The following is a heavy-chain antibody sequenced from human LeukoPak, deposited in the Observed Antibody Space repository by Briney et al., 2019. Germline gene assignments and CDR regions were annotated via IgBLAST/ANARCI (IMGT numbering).Heavy chain of an antibody. CDR1: GGSISSHY. Sequence: SETLSLTCTVSGGSISSHYWSWIRQPPGKGLEWIGYIYYSGSTNYNPSLKSRVTISVDTSKNQFSLKLSSVTAADTAVYYCARVGSSWPYYYYYMDVWGKGTTVTVSS. CDR3: ARVGSSWPYYYYYMDV. V-gene: IGHV4-59*11. CDR2: IYYSGST. J-gene: IGHJ6*03. D-gene: IGHD6-13*01.